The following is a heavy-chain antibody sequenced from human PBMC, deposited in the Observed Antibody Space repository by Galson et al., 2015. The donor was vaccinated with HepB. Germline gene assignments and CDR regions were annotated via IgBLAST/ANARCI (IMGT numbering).Heavy chain of an antibody. J-gene: IGHJ4*02. CDR3: AKDGGGYYYDSSGLPGSGY. CDR2: ISGSGGST. D-gene: IGHD3-22*01. CDR1: GFTFSSYA. Sequence: SLRLSCAASGFTFSSYAMSWVRQAPGKGLEWVSAISGSGGSTYYADSVKGRFTISRDNSKNTLYLQMNSLRAEDTAVYYCAKDGGGYYYDSSGLPGSGYWGQGTLVTVSS. V-gene: IGHV3-23*01.